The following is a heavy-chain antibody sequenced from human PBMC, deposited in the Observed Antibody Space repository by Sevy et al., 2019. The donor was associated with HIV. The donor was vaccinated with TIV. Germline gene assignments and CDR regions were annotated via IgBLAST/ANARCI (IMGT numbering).Heavy chain of an antibody. CDR3: AAEAIASNNLFDP. CDR1: GFTFTSSA. Sequence: ASVKVSCKASGFTFTSSAVQWVRQARGQRLEWIGWIVVASGNTNYAQKFQERVTITRDMSTSTAYMELSSLRSEDTAVYYCAAEAIASNNLFDPWGQGTLVTVSS. CDR2: IVVASGNT. D-gene: IGHD2-21*01. J-gene: IGHJ5*02. V-gene: IGHV1-58*01.